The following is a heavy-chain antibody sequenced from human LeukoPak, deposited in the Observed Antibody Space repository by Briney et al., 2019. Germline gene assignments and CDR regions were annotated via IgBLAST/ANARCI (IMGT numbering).Heavy chain of an antibody. Sequence: ASVKVSCKAFGYNFTDYYMHWVRQAHGQGLEWMGWINPNAVVTDYAQKFQGRVTMTRVTSLRTAYMELSRLTSDDTAVYYCARTSISVYTNVNIEGYYFGLDVWGQGTTVTVSS. D-gene: IGHD4-11*01. J-gene: IGHJ6*02. CDR2: INPNAVVT. CDR1: GYNFTDYY. V-gene: IGHV1-2*02. CDR3: ARTSISVYTNVNIEGYYFGLDV.